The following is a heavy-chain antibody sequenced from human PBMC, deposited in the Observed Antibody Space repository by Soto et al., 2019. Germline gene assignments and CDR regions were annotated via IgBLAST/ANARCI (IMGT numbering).Heavy chain of an antibody. D-gene: IGHD1-26*01. CDR2: ISGSGGST. Sequence: EVQLLESGGGLVQPGGSLRLSCAASGFTFSSYAMIWVRQAPGKGLEWVSGISGSGGSTYYADSVKGRFTISRDNSKNTLYLQMNSLRAEDTAVYYCAKGSACYGELRPFDYWGQGTLVTVSS. CDR1: GFTFSSYA. CDR3: AKGSACYGELRPFDY. V-gene: IGHV3-23*01. J-gene: IGHJ4*02.